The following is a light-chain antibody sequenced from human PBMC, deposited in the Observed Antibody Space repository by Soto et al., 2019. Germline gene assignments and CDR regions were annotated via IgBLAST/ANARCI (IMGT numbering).Light chain of an antibody. J-gene: IGKJ1*01. Sequence: EMMMTQSPDTLSVSPGERATLSCRASQRVSNNLAWYQQKPGQAPRLLIYGASTRATGIPARFSGSGSETEFTLTISSLQSADFAVYYCQQYDSWPRTFGQGTKVDIK. V-gene: IGKV3-15*01. CDR2: GAS. CDR3: QQYDSWPRT. CDR1: QRVSNN.